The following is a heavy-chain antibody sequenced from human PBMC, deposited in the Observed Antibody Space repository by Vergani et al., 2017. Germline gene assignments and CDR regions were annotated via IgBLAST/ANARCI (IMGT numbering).Heavy chain of an antibody. D-gene: IGHD2-2*01. CDR1: GFSLSTSGVG. J-gene: IGHJ6*03. Sequence: QITLKESGPTLVKPTQTLTLTCTFSGFSLSTSGVGVGWIRQPPGKALDWLALIYWNDDKRYSPSLKSRLTITKDTSKNQVVLTMTNMDPVDTATYYCARVGYCSSTSCYVALYYYYYYMDVWGKGTTVTVSS. V-gene: IGHV2-5*01. CDR2: IYWNDDK. CDR3: ARVGYCSSTSCYVALYYYYYYMDV.